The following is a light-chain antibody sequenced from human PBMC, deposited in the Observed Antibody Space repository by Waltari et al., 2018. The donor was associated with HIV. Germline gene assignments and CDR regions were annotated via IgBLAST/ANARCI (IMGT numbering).Light chain of an antibody. CDR1: NLGLQS. CDR2: QDT. J-gene: IGLJ3*02. V-gene: IGLV3-1*01. CDR3: QAWDSGTIV. Sequence: SYDLTQPPSVSVSSGQTSTVTCSGVNLGLQSVSWYQQRSGQSPVLAIYQDTKRPPGIPERFFGSTSENTATLTIYETQPLDEAHYSCQAWDSGTIVFGGGTNLTVL.